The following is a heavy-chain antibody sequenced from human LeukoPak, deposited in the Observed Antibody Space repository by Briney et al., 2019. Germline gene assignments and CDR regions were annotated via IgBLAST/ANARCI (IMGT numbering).Heavy chain of an antibody. Sequence: GGSLSLSCAASGFTFSSYGMHWVRQAPGKGLEWVAVISYDGSNKYYADSVKGRFTISRDNSKNTLYLQMNSLRAEDTAVYYCARDRLYYYGSGSGMDVWGQGTTVTVSS. CDR1: GFTFSSYG. D-gene: IGHD3-10*01. CDR2: ISYDGSNK. J-gene: IGHJ6*02. CDR3: ARDRLYYYGSGSGMDV. V-gene: IGHV3-30*03.